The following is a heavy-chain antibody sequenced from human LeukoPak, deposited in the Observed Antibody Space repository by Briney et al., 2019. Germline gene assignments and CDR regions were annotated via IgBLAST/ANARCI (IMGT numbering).Heavy chain of an antibody. CDR1: EFTFSYYG. J-gene: IGHJ2*01. CDR2: ISGSGGST. Sequence: PGGSLRLSCAASEFTFSYYGMNWVRQSPGKGLEWVSVISGSGGSTYYADSEKGRFTISRDNSKSTLYLQMNSLRAEDTAVYYCAKDAGFGSGSYEYWYFDLWGRGTLVTVSS. D-gene: IGHD3-10*01. V-gene: IGHV3-23*01. CDR3: AKDAGFGSGSYEYWYFDL.